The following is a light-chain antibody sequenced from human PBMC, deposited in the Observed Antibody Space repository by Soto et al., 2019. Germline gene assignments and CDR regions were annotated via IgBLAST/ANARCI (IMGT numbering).Light chain of an antibody. Sequence: DIRLTQSPSALSASVGDRVTIACRASLSVSAWLAWYQVKPGKAPNLLIYKASILQSGVPSRFSGSASGAEFTLTISSLQPDDFGTYFCQQSYTFGQGTRLEIK. CDR3: QQSYT. V-gene: IGKV1-5*03. CDR1: LSVSAW. J-gene: IGKJ5*01. CDR2: KAS.